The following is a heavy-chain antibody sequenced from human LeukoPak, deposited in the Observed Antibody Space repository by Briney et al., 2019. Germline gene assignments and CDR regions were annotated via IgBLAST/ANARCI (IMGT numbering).Heavy chain of an antibody. CDR1: GFTFSRYW. J-gene: IGHJ6*03. CDR2: ITQDGSEK. CDR3: ARTPWLYYYYMDV. V-gene: IGHV3-7*01. D-gene: IGHD5-12*01. Sequence: GGSLRLSCAASGFTFSRYWMSWGREAPGEGREWVANITQDGSEKYYVHSVKGPFTISRDNTKNSLYLQMTSLRAEDTAVYYCARTPWLYYYYMDVWGKGTTVTVSS.